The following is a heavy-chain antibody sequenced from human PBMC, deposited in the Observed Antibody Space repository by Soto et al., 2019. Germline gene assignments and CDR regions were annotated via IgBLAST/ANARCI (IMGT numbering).Heavy chain of an antibody. J-gene: IGHJ2*01. V-gene: IGHV3-23*01. CDR3: AKSRSAVAAYWYFDI. CDR1: GFTFSNYA. D-gene: IGHD6-19*01. Sequence: EEQLLESGGGLVQPGGSLRLSCSASGFTFSNYALNWVRQAPGKGLEWVSGISGSASGTYYTDSVQGRFTISRVNSKNTLYLQMNNLRAEDTALYYCAKSRSAVAAYWYFDIWGRGTLVTVSS. CDR2: ISGSASGT.